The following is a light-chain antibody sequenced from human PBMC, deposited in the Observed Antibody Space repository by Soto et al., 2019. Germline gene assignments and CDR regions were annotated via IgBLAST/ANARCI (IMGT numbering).Light chain of an antibody. CDR2: AVT. Sequence: QSVLTQPASVSGSRGHSITISCTGTSSDVGGYNYVSWYQQHPGKAPKLMIYAVTDRPSGVSSRFSGSKSGNTASLTISGLQAEDEADYYCSSYTSSSTLFGTGTKVTVL. CDR1: SSDVGGYNY. V-gene: IGLV2-14*01. CDR3: SSYTSSSTL. J-gene: IGLJ1*01.